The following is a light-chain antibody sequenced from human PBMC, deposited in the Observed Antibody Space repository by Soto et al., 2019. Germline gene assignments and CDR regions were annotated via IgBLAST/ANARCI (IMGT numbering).Light chain of an antibody. V-gene: IGKV4-1*01. CDR1: QSLLYSLNNKNY. CDR3: QQYYGAPLT. CDR2: WAS. J-gene: IGKJ4*01. Sequence: DIVMTQSPDSLAVSLGERATINCKSSQSLLYSLNNKNYLAWYQQKPGQPPKLLIHWASTRAYGVPDRFTGSGSGTDFTLTISSLQAEDVAVYYCQQYYGAPLTFGGGTKVEIK.